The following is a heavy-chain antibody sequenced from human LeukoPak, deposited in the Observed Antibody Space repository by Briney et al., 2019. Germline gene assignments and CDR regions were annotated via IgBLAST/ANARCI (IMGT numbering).Heavy chain of an antibody. D-gene: IGHD2-2*01. J-gene: IGHJ4*02. CDR1: GFAFDEHG. V-gene: IGHV3-20*04. CDR3: ARAPITSPFYFDY. Sequence: GGSLRLSCTASGFAFDEHGMSWVRQVPGKGLEWVFGVNCSGGSTGYADPLRGRFTISRDNAKNSLYLQMDSLRAEDTALYYCARAPITSPFYFDYWGQGTLVTVSS. CDR2: VNCSGGST.